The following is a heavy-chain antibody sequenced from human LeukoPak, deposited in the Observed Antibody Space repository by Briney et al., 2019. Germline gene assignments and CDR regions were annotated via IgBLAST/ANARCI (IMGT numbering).Heavy chain of an antibody. CDR2: IRQYGSEK. V-gene: IGHV3-7*01. CDR3: ARDSYSVVGKYDSSGYYGDS. D-gene: IGHD3-22*01. Sequence: PGGSLRLSCAASGFTFSSYWMTWVRQAPGQGLEWVANIRQYGSEKYYVDSVKGRFTISRDNAKSSLYLQMNSLRAEDTAVYYCARDSYSVVGKYDSSGYYGDSWGQGTLVSVSS. CDR1: GFTFSSYW. J-gene: IGHJ4*02.